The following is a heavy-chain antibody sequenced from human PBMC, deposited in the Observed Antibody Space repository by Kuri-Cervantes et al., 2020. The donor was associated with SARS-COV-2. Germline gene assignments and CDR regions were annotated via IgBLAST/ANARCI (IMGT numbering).Heavy chain of an antibody. Sequence: GESLKISCAASGFDFSSYAMHWVRQAPGKGLEWVAFISYDGSNKYYADSVKGRFTISRDNSKNTLYLQMNSLRAEDTAVYYCARGTSINIVVVPAAILDYWGQGTLVTVSS. CDR2: ISYDGSNK. CDR1: GFDFSSYA. V-gene: IGHV3-30*04. D-gene: IGHD2-2*01. J-gene: IGHJ4*02. CDR3: ARGTSINIVVVPAAILDY.